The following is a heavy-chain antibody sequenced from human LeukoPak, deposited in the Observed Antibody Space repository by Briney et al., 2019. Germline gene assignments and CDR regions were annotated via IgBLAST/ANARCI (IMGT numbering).Heavy chain of an antibody. Sequence: SETLSLTCTVSGGSISSYYWSWIRQPPGKGLEWIEYIYYSGSTNYTPSLKSRVTISVDTSKNQFSLKLSSVTAADTAVYYCARVIPGQWLVPSVFDYWGQGTLVTVSS. D-gene: IGHD6-19*01. J-gene: IGHJ4*02. V-gene: IGHV4-59*01. CDR1: GGSISSYY. CDR3: ARVIPGQWLVPSVFDY. CDR2: IYYSGST.